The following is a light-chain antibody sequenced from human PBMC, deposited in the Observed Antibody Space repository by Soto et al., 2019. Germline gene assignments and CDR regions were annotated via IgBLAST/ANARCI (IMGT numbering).Light chain of an antibody. CDR1: QSITGN. V-gene: IGKV3-15*01. CDR3: QHYNNWPLT. J-gene: IGKJ4*01. Sequence: EIVMTQSPATLSVSPGERATLSCSASQSITGNLTWYQQKPGQAPRLLIYDASTRATGIPARFSGSGSGTEFTLTISSLQSEDFAVYYCQHYNNWPLTFGGGTKVEIK. CDR2: DAS.